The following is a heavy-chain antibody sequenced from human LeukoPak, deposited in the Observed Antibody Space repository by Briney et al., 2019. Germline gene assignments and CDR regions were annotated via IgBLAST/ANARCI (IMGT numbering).Heavy chain of an antibody. J-gene: IGHJ3*02. Sequence: GRSLRLSCAASGFTFDDYAMHWVRQAPGKGLEWVSGISWDSGDIGYADSVKGRFTISRDNAKNSLYLQMNSLRPEDTALYYCAKASDALVIWGQGTLVTVSS. CDR2: ISWDSGDI. CDR3: AKASDALVI. V-gene: IGHV3-9*01. CDR1: GFTFDDYA.